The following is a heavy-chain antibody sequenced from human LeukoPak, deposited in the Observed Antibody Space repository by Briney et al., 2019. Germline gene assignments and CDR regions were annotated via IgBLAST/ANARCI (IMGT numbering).Heavy chain of an antibody. V-gene: IGHV4-59*08. Sequence: SETLSLTCTVSGGSISSYYWSWIRQPPGKGLEWIGYIYYSGSTNSNPSLRSRVTMSVDTSKNQFSLKLSSVTAADTAVYYCVRHADWNYMRGFDPWGQGTLVTDSS. CDR1: GGSISSYY. CDR2: IYYSGST. CDR3: VRHADWNYMRGFDP. D-gene: IGHD1-7*01. J-gene: IGHJ5*02.